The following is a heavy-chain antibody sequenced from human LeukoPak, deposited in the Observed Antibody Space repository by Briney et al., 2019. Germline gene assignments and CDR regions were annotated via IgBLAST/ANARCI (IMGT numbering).Heavy chain of an antibody. J-gene: IGHJ4*02. V-gene: IGHV3-48*01. Sequence: GESLRLSCVASGFTLSSYSMNWVRQAPGKGLEWVSYISSSSSAIYYADSVKGRFTVSRDNAKNSLYLQMNSLRAEDTAVYYCAKEQNTYSSSPPDYWGQGTLVTVSS. CDR3: AKEQNTYSSSPPDY. D-gene: IGHD6-13*01. CDR1: GFTLSSYS. CDR2: ISSSSSAI.